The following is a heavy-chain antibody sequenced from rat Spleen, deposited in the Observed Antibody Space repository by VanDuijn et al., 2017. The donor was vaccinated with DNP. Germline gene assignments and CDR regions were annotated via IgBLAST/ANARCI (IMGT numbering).Heavy chain of an antibody. CDR2: ISTGGGNT. CDR3: ATKNDTFFSRYIYGVMDA. CDR1: GITFSDHN. J-gene: IGHJ4*01. D-gene: IGHD1-2*01. Sequence: EVQLVESGGGLVQPGRSLKLSCAVSGITFSDHNMAWVRQAPKKGLEWVATISTGGGNTYYRDSVKGRFTISRDNAKNTQYLQMDSLRSEDTATYYCATKNDTFFSRYIYGVMDAWGQGTSVTVSS. V-gene: IGHV5S13*01.